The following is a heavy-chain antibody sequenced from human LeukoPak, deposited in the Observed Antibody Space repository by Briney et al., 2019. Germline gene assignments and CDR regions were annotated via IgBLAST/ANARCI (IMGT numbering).Heavy chain of an antibody. J-gene: IGHJ3*02. D-gene: IGHD2-2*01. V-gene: IGHV4-59*01. Sequence: PSETLSLICTVSGGSISSYYWSWIRQPPGKGLEWIGYIYYSGSTNYNPSLKSRVTISVDTSKNQFSLKLSSVTAADTAVYYCASAEAWGVVPARYGPDAFDIWGQGTMVTVSS. CDR1: GGSISSYY. CDR2: IYYSGST. CDR3: ASAEAWGVVPARYGPDAFDI.